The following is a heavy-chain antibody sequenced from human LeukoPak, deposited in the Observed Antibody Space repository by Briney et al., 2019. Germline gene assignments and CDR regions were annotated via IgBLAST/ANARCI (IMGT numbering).Heavy chain of an antibody. J-gene: IGHJ1*01. CDR1: AFSISSGGYY. CDR2: IYHSGRN. V-gene: IGHV4-30-2*01. CDR3: ARGLWFGDSPLGY. Sequence: SETLSLTCTVSAFSISSGGYYWSSIRQPPEKGVEWIGYIYHSGRNYYNPSLKSRVLISVDRTKKQFFLKLRSVTAADTAVYYWARGLWFGDSPLGYWGQGTRVTLFS. D-gene: IGHD3-10*01.